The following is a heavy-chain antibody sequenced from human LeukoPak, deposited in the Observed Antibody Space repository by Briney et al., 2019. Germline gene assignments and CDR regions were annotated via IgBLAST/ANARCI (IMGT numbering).Heavy chain of an antibody. D-gene: IGHD5-12*01. Sequence: PSQTLSLTCAISGDSVSTNSAAWNWIRQPPSRGLEWLGRTYYRSKWYNDYAVSVKSRITINPDTSKNQFSLQLNSVTPEDAAVYYCARDKGGSGYDHLDSWGQGTLVTVSS. V-gene: IGHV6-1*01. J-gene: IGHJ4*02. CDR1: GDSVSTNSAA. CDR3: ARDKGGSGYDHLDS. CDR2: TYYRSKWYN.